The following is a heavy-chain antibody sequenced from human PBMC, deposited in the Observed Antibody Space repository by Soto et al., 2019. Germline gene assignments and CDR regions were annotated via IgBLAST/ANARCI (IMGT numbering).Heavy chain of an antibody. Sequence: QVQLVQSGAEVKKPGSPVKVSCKASGGTFSSYAIGWVRQAPGQGLEWMGGIIPIFGTANYAQKFQGRVTITADKSTSTAYMELSSLRSEDTAVYYCARVKYSSFYYYYGMDVWGQGTTVTVSS. CDR3: ARVKYSSFYYYYGMDV. CDR1: GGTFSSYA. CDR2: IIPIFGTA. V-gene: IGHV1-69*06. D-gene: IGHD6-6*01. J-gene: IGHJ6*02.